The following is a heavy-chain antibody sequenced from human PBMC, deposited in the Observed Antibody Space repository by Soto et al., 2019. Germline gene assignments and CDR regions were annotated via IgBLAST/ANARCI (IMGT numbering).Heavy chain of an antibody. V-gene: IGHV3-23*01. D-gene: IGHD3-16*01. CDR3: AKVVGNGNAYYDF. CDR2: ISGNGGST. Sequence: RICSAACRFTVYSCAMGVVRKATGKGLEWVSGISGNGGSTYYADSVKGRFTISRDPSKNTLYLQMDSLGAEDTAIYYCAKVVGNGNAYYDFWGQGTLVTVSS. J-gene: IGHJ4*02. CDR1: RFTVYSCA.